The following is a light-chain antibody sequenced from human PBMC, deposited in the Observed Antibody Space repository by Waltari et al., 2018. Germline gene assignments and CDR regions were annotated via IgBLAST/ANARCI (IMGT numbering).Light chain of an antibody. Sequence: QSVLTQPPSASGTPGQRVTIPCSGRYPNIGSNPLNGHQQLPGTAPNHLIHSTSQRPSGVPDRFSGSKSGTSVSLAISGLQSDDEADYYCATWDGSLEGYVFGTGTKVSVL. CDR2: STS. J-gene: IGLJ1*01. CDR1: YPNIGSNP. CDR3: ATWDGSLEGYV. V-gene: IGLV1-44*01.